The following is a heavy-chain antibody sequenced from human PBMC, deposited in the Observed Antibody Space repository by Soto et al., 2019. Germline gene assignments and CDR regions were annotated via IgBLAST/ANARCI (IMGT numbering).Heavy chain of an antibody. CDR1: GFTFSDYY. V-gene: IGHV3-11*05. CDR2: ISSSSSYT. CDR3: ARGYYDSSGYRAFDI. J-gene: IGHJ3*02. Sequence: GGSLRLSCAASGFTFSDYYMSWIRQAPGKGLEWVSYISSSSSYTNYADSVKGRFTISRDNAKNSLYLQMNSLRAEDTAVYYCARGYYDSSGYRAFDIWGQGTMVTVSS. D-gene: IGHD3-22*01.